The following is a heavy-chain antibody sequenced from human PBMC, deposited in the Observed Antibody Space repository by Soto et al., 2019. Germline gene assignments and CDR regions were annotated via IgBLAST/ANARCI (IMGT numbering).Heavy chain of an antibody. CDR1: GYTVTSYG. D-gene: IGHD2-15*01. J-gene: IGHJ4*02. V-gene: IGHV1-18*01. CDR2: ISAYNGNT. CDR3: ARDWPKLSATLRFFDY. Sequence: GASVEVSCKASGYTVTSYGISWVRQAPGQGLEWMGWISAYNGNTNYAQKLQGRVTMTTDTSTSTAYMELRSLRSDDTAVYYCARDWPKLSATLRFFDYWGQGTLVTVSS.